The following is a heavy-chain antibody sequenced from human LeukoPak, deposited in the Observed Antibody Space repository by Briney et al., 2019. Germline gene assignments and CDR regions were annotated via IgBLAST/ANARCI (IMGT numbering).Heavy chain of an antibody. J-gene: IGHJ4*02. CDR1: GFTFSSYA. CDR2: ISGSGGST. Sequence: PGGSLRLSCAASGFTFSSYAMSWVRQAPGKGLEWVSAISGSGGSTYYADSVKGRFTISRDNSKKTLYLQMNSLRAEDTAVYYCAKVRGRGGDYFDYWGQGTLVTVSS. V-gene: IGHV3-23*01. CDR3: AKVRGRGGDYFDY. D-gene: IGHD1-26*01.